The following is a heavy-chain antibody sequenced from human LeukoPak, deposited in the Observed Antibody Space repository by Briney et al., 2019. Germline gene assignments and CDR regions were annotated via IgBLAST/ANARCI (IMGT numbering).Heavy chain of an antibody. J-gene: IGHJ4*02. Sequence: SETLSLTCTVSGGSISSGSYYWSWIRQPAGKGLEWIGRIYTSESTNYNPSLKSRVTISVDTSKNQFSLKLSSVTAADTAVYYCARAEYSGSPDYWGQGTLVTVSS. CDR3: ARAEYSGSPDY. V-gene: IGHV4-61*02. CDR1: GGSISSGSYY. CDR2: IYTSEST. D-gene: IGHD1-26*01.